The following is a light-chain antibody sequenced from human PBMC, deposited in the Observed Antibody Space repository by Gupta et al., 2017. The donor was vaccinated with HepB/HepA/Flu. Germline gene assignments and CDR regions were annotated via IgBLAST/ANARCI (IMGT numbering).Light chain of an antibody. CDR2: ANA. Sequence: QSVLAQPPSESGAPGQPVTISCAGSSSNIGAGYDVHWYQQFPGKAPKLLNYANANRPSGIPDRFSGSKSGTSASLTITWLQPEDEAFYYCQSYDSSLRTYVVFGGGTKLTVL. J-gene: IGLJ2*01. CDR1: SSNIGAGYD. V-gene: IGLV1-40*01. CDR3: QSYDSSLRTYVV.